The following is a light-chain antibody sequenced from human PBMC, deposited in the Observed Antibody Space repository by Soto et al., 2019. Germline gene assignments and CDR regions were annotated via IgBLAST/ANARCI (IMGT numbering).Light chain of an antibody. CDR1: QAISTW. Sequence: DIQMTQSPSSVSASVGDRVTITCRASQAISTWLAWYQQNPGKDPKLLIYSASNLQSGVPSSVRGSGSGQDFTLTISSLQPEDSATYYCQQANSFPRTCGQGTKVEIK. CDR2: SAS. V-gene: IGKV1D-12*01. CDR3: QQANSFPRT. J-gene: IGKJ1*01.